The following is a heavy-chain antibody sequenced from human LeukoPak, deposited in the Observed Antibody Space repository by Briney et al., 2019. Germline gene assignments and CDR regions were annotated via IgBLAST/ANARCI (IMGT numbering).Heavy chain of an antibody. CDR1: GGSISSGSYY. Sequence: PSQTLSPTCTVSGGSISSGSYYWSWIRQPAGKGLEWIGRIYTSGSTNYNPSLKSRVTISVDTSKNQFSLKLSSVTAADTAVYYCAMRVVYCSGGSCYIYFDYWGQGTLVTVSS. CDR2: IYTSGST. CDR3: AMRVVYCSGGSCYIYFDY. V-gene: IGHV4-61*02. J-gene: IGHJ4*02. D-gene: IGHD2-15*01.